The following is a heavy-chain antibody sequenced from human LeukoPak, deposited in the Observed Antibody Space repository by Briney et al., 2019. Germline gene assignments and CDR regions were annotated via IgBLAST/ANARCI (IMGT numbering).Heavy chain of an antibody. CDR2: INPNSGGT. CDR3: ARQEGFGPFNTVVTPMDY. J-gene: IGHJ4*02. CDR1: GYTFTGYY. V-gene: IGHV1-2*02. D-gene: IGHD4-23*01. Sequence: ASVKVSCKASGYTFTGYYMHWVRQAPGQGLEWMGWINPNSGGTNYAQKFQGRVTVTRDTSISTAYMELSRLRSDDTAVYYCARQEGFGPFNTVVTPMDYWGQGTLVTVSS.